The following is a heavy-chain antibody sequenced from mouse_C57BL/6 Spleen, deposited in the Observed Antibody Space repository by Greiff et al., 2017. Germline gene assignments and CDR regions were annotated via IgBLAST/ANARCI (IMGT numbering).Heavy chain of an antibody. CDR1: GYTFTSYW. J-gene: IGHJ4*01. CDR3: ARCGDGSSYVGYAMDY. Sequence: QVQLQQPGAELVKPGASVKLSCKASGYTFTSYWMHWVKQRPGQGLEWIGMIHPNSGSTNYNEKFKSKATLTVDKSSSTAYMQLSSLTSEDSAVYSCARCGDGSSYVGYAMDYWGQGTSVTVSS. V-gene: IGHV1-64*01. D-gene: IGHD1-1*01. CDR2: IHPNSGST.